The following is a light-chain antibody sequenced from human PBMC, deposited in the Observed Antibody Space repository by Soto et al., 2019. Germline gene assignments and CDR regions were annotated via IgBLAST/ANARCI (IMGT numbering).Light chain of an antibody. CDR1: QSVNSDY. V-gene: IGKV3-20*01. CDR2: GAS. CDR3: RQYGSSPLT. J-gene: IGKJ4*01. Sequence: EIVLTQSPGTLSLSPGERATLSCRASQSVNSDYLAWYQQKPGQAPRLLIYGASTRATGIPDRFSGSGSGTDFTLTISRLEPEDFEVYYCRQYGSSPLTFGGGTKVEIK.